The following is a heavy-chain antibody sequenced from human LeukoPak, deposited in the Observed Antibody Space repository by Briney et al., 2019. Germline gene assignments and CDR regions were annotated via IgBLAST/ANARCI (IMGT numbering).Heavy chain of an antibody. D-gene: IGHD3-3*01. Sequence: PGGSLRLSCAASGFTFSNYWIHWVRQVPGKGLVWVSRINPAGNYRNYADSVEGRFTISRDNARNTVYLHMNSLRAEDTALFYCVRDWDHYDFDSWGQGTLVIVSS. CDR3: VRDWDHYDFDS. CDR1: GFTFSNYW. CDR2: INPAGNYR. V-gene: IGHV3-74*01. J-gene: IGHJ5*01.